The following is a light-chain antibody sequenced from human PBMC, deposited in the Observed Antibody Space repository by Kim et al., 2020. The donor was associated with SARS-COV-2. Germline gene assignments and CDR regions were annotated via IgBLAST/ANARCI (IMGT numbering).Light chain of an antibody. V-gene: IGLV3-9*01. J-gene: IGLJ2*01. Sequence: SEAQGQTARITCGGNNIGSKNVHWYQQKPGQAPVLVIYRDSNRPSGIPERFSGSNSGNTATLTISRAQAGDEADYYCQVWDSSTVVFGGGTQLTVL. CDR1: NIGSKN. CDR3: QVWDSSTVV. CDR2: RDS.